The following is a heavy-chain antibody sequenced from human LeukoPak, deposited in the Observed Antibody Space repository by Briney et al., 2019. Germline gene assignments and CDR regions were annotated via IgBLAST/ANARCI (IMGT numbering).Heavy chain of an antibody. CDR2: ISSSSSYI. J-gene: IGHJ5*02. CDR3: AREVGGWFDP. V-gene: IGHV3-21*01. CDR1: GFTFSSYS. Sequence: GGSLRLSCAASGFTFSSYSMNWVRQAPGKGLEWVSSISSSSSYIYYADSVKGRFTISRDNAKNSLYPQMNSLRAEDTAVYYCAREVGGWFDPWGQGTLVTVSS.